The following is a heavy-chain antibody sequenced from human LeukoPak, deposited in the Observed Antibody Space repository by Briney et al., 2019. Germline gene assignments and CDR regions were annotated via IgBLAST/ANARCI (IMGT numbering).Heavy chain of an antibody. CDR2: IYTSGST. V-gene: IGHV4-4*09. CDR1: GGSISSYY. J-gene: IGHJ6*02. Sequence: SETLSLTCTVSGGSISSYYWSWIRQPPGKGLEWIGYIYTSGSTNYNPSLKSRVTISVDTSKNQFSLKLSSVTAADTAVYYCAGRSEYSSSWYRYYGMDVWGQGTTVTVSS. D-gene: IGHD6-13*01. CDR3: AGRSEYSSSWYRYYGMDV.